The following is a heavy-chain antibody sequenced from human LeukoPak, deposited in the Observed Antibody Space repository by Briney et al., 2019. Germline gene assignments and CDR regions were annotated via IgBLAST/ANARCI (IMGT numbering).Heavy chain of an antibody. CDR2: IRYDGSNK. CDR1: GFTFSNYG. D-gene: IGHD6-19*01. V-gene: IGHV3-30*02. Sequence: GGSLRLSCAASGFTFSNYGMHWVRQAPGKGLEWVAFIRYDGSNKYYADSVKGRFTISRDNSKNTLYLQMNSLRAEDTAVYYCAKEDEDVAVAGTLDYWGQGTLVTVPS. CDR3: AKEDEDVAVAGTLDY. J-gene: IGHJ4*02.